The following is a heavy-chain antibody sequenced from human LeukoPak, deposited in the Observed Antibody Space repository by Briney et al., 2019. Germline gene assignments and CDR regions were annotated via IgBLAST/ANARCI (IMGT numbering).Heavy chain of an antibody. CDR2: VYYTGST. CDR3: ARSGFGGYDFTY. J-gene: IGHJ4*02. CDR1: GGSISSYY. V-gene: IGHV4-59*01. Sequence: SETLSLTCTVSGGSISSYYWSWVRQPPGKGLEGIGFVYYTGSTNYSPSLKSRVTISVDKSKNQLSVTLTSVTAADTAVYYCARSGFGGYDFTYWGQGTLVTVSS. D-gene: IGHD5-12*01.